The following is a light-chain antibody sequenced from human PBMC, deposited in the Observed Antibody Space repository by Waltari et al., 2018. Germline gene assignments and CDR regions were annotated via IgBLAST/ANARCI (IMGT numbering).Light chain of an antibody. CDR1: NIGSKS. Sequence: SYVLTQPPSVSVAPGQTATITCGGNNIGSKSVHWYQQKPGQAPVLVVFDDSDRPSGIPERRSGSNSENTATLSISRVEAGDEADYYCQVWDSSSDHWLFGGGTKLTVL. CDR2: DDS. CDR3: QVWDSSSDHWL. J-gene: IGLJ3*02. V-gene: IGLV3-21*02.